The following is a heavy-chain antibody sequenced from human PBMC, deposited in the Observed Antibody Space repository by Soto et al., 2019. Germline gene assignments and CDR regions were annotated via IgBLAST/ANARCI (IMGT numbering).Heavy chain of an antibody. CDR2: ISGSGGST. J-gene: IGHJ4*02. CDR1: GFTFSSYA. Sequence: GGSLRLSCAASGFTFSSYAMSWVRQAPGKGLEWVSAISGSGGSTYYADSGKGRFTISRDNSKNTLYLQMNSLRAEDTAVYYCAKDAGEIVATIYGVFDYWGQGTLVTVSS. CDR3: AKDAGEIVATIYGVFDY. D-gene: IGHD5-12*01. V-gene: IGHV3-23*01.